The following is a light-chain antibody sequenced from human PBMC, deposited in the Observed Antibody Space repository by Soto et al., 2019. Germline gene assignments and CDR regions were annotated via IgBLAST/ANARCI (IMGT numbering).Light chain of an antibody. Sequence: EIVMPQFRATLSVFPGESATVSCRASQSVTRNLAWYQQKPGQAPRLLMSSASTRATGVPARFGGSGSETEFILTISRLEPEDFAVCYCQPYCSSGTLGQGTKVDIK. CDR3: QPYCSSGT. V-gene: IGKV3-15*01. J-gene: IGKJ1*01. CDR1: QSVTRN. CDR2: SAS.